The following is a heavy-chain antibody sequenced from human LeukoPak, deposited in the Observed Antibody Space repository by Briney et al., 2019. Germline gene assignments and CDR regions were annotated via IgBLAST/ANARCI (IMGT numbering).Heavy chain of an antibody. CDR3: ARSPYGDFGAFDI. V-gene: IGHV4-39*07. CDR2: IYYSGST. D-gene: IGHD4-17*01. CDR1: GGSISSSSYY. Sequence: PSETLSLTCTVSGGSISSSSYYWGWIRQPPEKGLEWIGNIYYSGSTHYNPSLKSRVTISVDTSKNQFSLKRISVTAADTAVYFCARSPYGDFGAFDIWGQGTMVTVSS. J-gene: IGHJ3*02.